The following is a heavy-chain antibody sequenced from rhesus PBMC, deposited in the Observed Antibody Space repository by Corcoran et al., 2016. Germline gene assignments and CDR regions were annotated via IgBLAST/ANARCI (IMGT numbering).Heavy chain of an antibody. D-gene: IGHD1-44*02. J-gene: IGHJ4*01. CDR2: IFGSGGIN. Sequence: QVQLQESGPGLVKPLETLSLTCAVSGGSISSNYWSWIRPAPGRGLGWIGYIFGSGGINNSHHALKSRVTRSVSTSKTQRSLKLSSVTAADTAVYYCARQGSYLDYWGQGVLVTGSS. V-gene: IGHV4S11*01. CDR3: ARQGSYLDY. CDR1: GGSISSNY.